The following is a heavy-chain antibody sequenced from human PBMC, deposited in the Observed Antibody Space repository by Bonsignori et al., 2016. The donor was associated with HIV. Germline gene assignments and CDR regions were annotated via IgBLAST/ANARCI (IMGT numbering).Heavy chain of an antibody. CDR2: VYYGGFT. J-gene: IGHJ3*02. CDR3: APRTRGNDAFDI. D-gene: IGHD3-16*01. Sequence: RQAPGKGLEWIGSVYYGGFTYYNPSLKSRVTISEDTSKNQFSLKVRSVTAADTAVYYCAPRTRGNDAFDIWGQGTGGHRLL. V-gene: IGHV4-39*07.